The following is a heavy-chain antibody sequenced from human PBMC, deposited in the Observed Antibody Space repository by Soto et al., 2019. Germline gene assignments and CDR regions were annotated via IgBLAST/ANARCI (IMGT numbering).Heavy chain of an antibody. V-gene: IGHV1-18*01. CDR1: GYTFTAYG. Sequence: QVQMVQSGPEVKMPWASVKVSCKTSGYTFTAYGLAWLRQAPGQRPAWMGRVSTNDDHTNYARKYQGRVTMTTARSPTTTTMELRSLGTDDKAVYYCARELNTESSAYYSFAFWGQGTLVTVSS. CDR3: ARELNTESSAYYSFAF. D-gene: IGHD3-22*01. CDR2: VSTNDDHT. J-gene: IGHJ4*02.